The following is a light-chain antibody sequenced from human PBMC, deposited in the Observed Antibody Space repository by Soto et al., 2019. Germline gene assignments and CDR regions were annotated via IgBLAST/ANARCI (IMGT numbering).Light chain of an antibody. CDR3: QQYGSSRT. J-gene: IGKJ1*01. CDR2: GAS. V-gene: IGKV3-20*01. CDR1: QSVSSSY. Sequence: IVFKQSPGTLSWSPMEIVTLSSMASQSVSSSYLAWYQQKPGQAPRLLIYGASSRATGIPDRFSGSGSGTDFTLTISRLEPEDCAVYYCQQYGSSRTFGQGTKVDIK.